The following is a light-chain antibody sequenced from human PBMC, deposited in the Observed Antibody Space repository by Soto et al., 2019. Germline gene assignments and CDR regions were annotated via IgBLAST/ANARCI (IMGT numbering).Light chain of an antibody. V-gene: IGKV3D-20*01. J-gene: IGKJ1*01. CDR3: QQYSRSMLT. CDR1: QSVSGNY. Sequence: EIVLTQSPATLSLSPGERATLSCGASQSVSGNYLARYQQTPGLAPRLLIYDASTRATGVPDRFSGSGSGTDFTLTISRLEPEDFAVYYCQQYSRSMLTFGQGTKVEIK. CDR2: DAS.